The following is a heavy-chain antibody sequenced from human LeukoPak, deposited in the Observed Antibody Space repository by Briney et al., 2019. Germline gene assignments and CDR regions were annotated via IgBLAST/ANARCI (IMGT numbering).Heavy chain of an antibody. J-gene: IGHJ6*02. CDR1: GYTFTSYG. Sequence: ASVKVSCKASGYTFTSYGISWVRQAPGQGLEWMGWISAYNGNTNYAQKLQGRVTMTTDTSTSTAYMELRSLRSDDTAVYYCAREEPGPWGSVPSDYYYYGMDVWGQGTTVTVSS. D-gene: IGHD1-14*01. CDR2: ISAYNGNT. V-gene: IGHV1-18*01. CDR3: AREEPGPWGSVPSDYYYYGMDV.